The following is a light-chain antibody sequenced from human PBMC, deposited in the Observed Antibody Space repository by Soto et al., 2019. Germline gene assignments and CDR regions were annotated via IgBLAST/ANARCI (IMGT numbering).Light chain of an antibody. V-gene: IGLV2-23*02. CDR3: CSYAGSSTPYVV. CDR2: EVS. J-gene: IGLJ2*01. CDR1: SSDVGSYNL. Sequence: QSALTQPASVSGSPGQSITISCTGTSSDVGSYNLVSWYQLHPGKAPKLMIYEVSKRPSGVSNRFSGSKSGNTASLTISGLQAEDEADYYCCSYAGSSTPYVVFGGGTKVTVL.